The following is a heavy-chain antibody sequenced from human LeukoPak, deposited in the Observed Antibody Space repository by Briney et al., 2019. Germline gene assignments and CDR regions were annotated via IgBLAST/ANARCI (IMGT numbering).Heavy chain of an antibody. CDR2: IIPIFGTA. D-gene: IGHD6-13*01. J-gene: IGHJ5*02. CDR3: ATQAAAGTYWFDP. CDR1: GGTFSSYA. Sequence: SVKVSCKASGGTFSSYAISWVRQAPGQGLEWMGRIIPIFGTANYAQKFQGRVTITTDESTSTAYMELGSLRSEDTAVYYCATQAAAGTYWFDPWGQGTLVTVSS. V-gene: IGHV1-69*05.